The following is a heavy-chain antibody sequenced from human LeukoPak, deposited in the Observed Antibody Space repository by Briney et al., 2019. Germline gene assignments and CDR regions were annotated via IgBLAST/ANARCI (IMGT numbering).Heavy chain of an antibody. CDR3: ARAFDGDGYNWDNFDY. CDR1: GFTFSSYW. Sequence: SGGSLRLSCAASGFTFSSYWMSWVRQAPGKGLEWVANIKQDGSEKYYVDSVKGRFTISRDNAKNSLYLQMNSLRAEGTAVYYCARAFDGDGYNWDNFDYWGQGTLVTVSS. V-gene: IGHV3-7*01. CDR2: IKQDGSEK. J-gene: IGHJ4*02. D-gene: IGHD5-24*01.